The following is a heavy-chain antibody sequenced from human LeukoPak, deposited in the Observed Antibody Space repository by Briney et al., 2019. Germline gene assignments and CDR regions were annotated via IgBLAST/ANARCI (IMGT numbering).Heavy chain of an antibody. CDR3: ARLVLRDFWSGGAVDY. J-gene: IGHJ4*02. V-gene: IGHV1-18*01. CDR1: GYTFTSYG. CDR2: ISAYNGNT. D-gene: IGHD3-3*01. Sequence: ASVKVSCKASGYTFTSYGISWVRQAPGQGLEWMGWISAYNGNTNYARKLQGRVTMTTDTSTSTAYMELRSLRSDDTAVYYCARLVLRDFWSGGAVDYWGQGTLVTVSS.